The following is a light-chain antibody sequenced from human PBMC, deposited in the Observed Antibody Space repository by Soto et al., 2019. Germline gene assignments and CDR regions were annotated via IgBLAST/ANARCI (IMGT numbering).Light chain of an antibody. CDR3: LHYKDWPRWT. J-gene: IGKJ1*01. CDR1: QTVSNSY. Sequence: ETVLTQSPGSLSLSLGDRATLSCRASQTVSNSYLAWYQQKPGQAPRLLIYGASTTATGIPARFSGSGSGTEFTLTIDSLQSEDFAVYYCLHYKDWPRWTFGQGTKVDIK. CDR2: GAS. V-gene: IGKV3-15*01.